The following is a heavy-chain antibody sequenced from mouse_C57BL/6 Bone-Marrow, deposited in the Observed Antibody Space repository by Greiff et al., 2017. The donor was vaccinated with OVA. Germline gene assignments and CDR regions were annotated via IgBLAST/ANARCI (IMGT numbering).Heavy chain of an antibody. CDR2: IDPETGGT. CDR3: TRDYGSSWFAY. V-gene: IGHV1-15*01. J-gene: IGHJ3*01. Sequence: VQLQQSGAELVRPGASVTLSCKASGYTFTDYEMHWVKQTPVHGLEWIGAIDPETGGTAYNQQLKGRAILTADKSSSTAYMELRSLTSEDSAVYYCTRDYGSSWFAYWGQGTLVTVSA. D-gene: IGHD1-1*01. CDR1: GYTFTDYE.